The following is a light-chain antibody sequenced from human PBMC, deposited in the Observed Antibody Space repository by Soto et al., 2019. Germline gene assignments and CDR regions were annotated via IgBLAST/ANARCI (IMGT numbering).Light chain of an antibody. CDR1: SSDVGSYNL. V-gene: IGLV2-23*01. CDR2: EGS. J-gene: IGLJ2*01. CDR3: CSYAGSSTLV. Sequence: QSALTQPASVSGSPGQSITISCTGTSSDVGSYNLVSWYQQHPGKAPKLMIYEGSKRPSGVCNRVSGSKSSNTASLTISGLQAEDEADYYCCSYAGSSTLVFGGGTKLTVL.